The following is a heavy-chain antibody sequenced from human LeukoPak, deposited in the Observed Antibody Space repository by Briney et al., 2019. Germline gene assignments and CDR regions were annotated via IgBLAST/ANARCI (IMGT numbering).Heavy chain of an antibody. J-gene: IGHJ2*01. D-gene: IGHD4-17*01. V-gene: IGHV3-30*18. CDR3: AKDLGKAPTVTTPGYFDL. CDR1: GFTFSSYG. Sequence: GGSLRLSCAASGFTFSSYGVHWVRQAPGKGLEWVAVISYDGSNKYYADSVKGRFTISRDNSKNTLYLQMNSLRAEDTAVYYCAKDLGKAPTVTTPGYFDLWGRGTLVTVSS. CDR2: ISYDGSNK.